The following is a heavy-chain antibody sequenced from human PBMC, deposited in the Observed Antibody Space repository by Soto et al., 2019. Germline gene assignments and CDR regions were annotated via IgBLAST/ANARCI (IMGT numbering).Heavy chain of an antibody. CDR3: AREGSSWAYFDY. CDR1: GFTFSSYG. CDR2: IWYDGSNK. J-gene: IGHJ4*02. V-gene: IGHV3-33*01. D-gene: IGHD6-13*01. Sequence: HPGGALRLSCAASGFTFSSYGMHWVRQAPGKGLEWVAVIWYDGSNKYYADSVKGRFTISRDNSKNTLYLQMNSLRAEDTAVYHRAREGSSWAYFDYWGQGTLVTVSS.